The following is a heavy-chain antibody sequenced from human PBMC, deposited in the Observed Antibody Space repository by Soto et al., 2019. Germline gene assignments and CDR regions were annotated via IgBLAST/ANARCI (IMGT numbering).Heavy chain of an antibody. V-gene: IGHV3-23*01. CDR3: AKVLDRGAAAGTLRVLYYYHGMDV. J-gene: IGHJ6*02. D-gene: IGHD6-13*01. Sequence: PGGSLRLSCAASGFTFSSYAMSWVRQAPGKGLEWVSAISGSGGSTYYADSVKGRFTISRDNSKNTLYLQMNSLRAEDTAVYYCAKVLDRGAAAGTLRVLYYYHGMDVWGQGTTVTVSS. CDR2: ISGSGGST. CDR1: GFTFSSYA.